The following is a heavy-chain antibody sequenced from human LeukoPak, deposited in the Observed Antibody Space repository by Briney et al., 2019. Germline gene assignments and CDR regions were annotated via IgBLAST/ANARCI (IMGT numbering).Heavy chain of an antibody. D-gene: IGHD2-2*01. CDR1: GYSFTSYW. CDR3: ARPYYCSSTSCYPGLDAFDI. Sequence: GESLKISCKGSGYSFTSYWIGWVRQMPGKGLEWMGRINPNSGGTNYAQKFQGRVTITADKSTSTAYMELSNLRSEDTAVYYCARPYYCSSTSCYPGLDAFDIWGQGTMVTVSS. J-gene: IGHJ3*02. V-gene: IGHV1-18*04. CDR2: INPNSGGT.